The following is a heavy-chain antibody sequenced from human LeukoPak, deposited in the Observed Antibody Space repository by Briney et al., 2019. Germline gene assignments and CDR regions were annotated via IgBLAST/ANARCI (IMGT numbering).Heavy chain of an antibody. J-gene: IGHJ4*02. CDR2: IWIDGTT. D-gene: IGHD2-15*01. Sequence: PRGSLRLSCVVSGFTVSTSYMAWVRQAPGKGLECVSLIWIDGTTHYADSVKGRFTISGDNAKNSLYLQMNSLRAEDTAVYYCARDAVVVTYWGQGTLVTVSS. CDR1: GFTVSTSY. V-gene: IGHV3-66*01. CDR3: ARDAVVVTY.